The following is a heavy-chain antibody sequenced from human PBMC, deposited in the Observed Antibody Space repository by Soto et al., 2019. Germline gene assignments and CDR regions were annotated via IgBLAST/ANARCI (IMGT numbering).Heavy chain of an antibody. J-gene: IGHJ4*02. CDR2: ISSTGNT. V-gene: IGHV4-4*07. CDR1: GGSISSYY. CDR3: ARDRQDYYGRSGFYYDY. D-gene: IGHD3-22*01. Sequence: ASETLSLTCAVSGGSISSYYWSWIRQPAGKGLEWLGHISSTGNTDYNPSLKSRVTMSMDTSKNQFSLNLSSVTAADTAVYYCARDRQDYYGRSGFYYDYWGQGTMVTVSS.